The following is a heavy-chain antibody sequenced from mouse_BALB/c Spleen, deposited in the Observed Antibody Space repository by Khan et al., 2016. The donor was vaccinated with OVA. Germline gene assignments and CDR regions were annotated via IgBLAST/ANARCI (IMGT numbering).Heavy chain of an antibody. CDR3: ASNAYCGNYFDS. J-gene: IGHJ2*01. Sequence: QVQLKQSGAELVNPGTSVKLSCKASGYTFTNYWVHWVRQRPGQGLEWIGEIYPGDGRTFYNEKLKHKSTLTVNRSSSTAYMQLSSLRSRDSAVYYCASNAYCGNYFDSWGQGTTLTVSS. CDR2: IYPGDGRT. V-gene: IGHV1S81*02. CDR1: GYTFTNYW. D-gene: IGHD2-10*01.